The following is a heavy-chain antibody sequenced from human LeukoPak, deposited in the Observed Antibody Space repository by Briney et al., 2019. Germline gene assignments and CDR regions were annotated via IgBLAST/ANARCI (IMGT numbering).Heavy chain of an antibody. Sequence: SETLSLTCAVYGGSFSGYYWSWIRQPPGKGLEWIGEINHSGSTNYNPSLKSRVTISVDTSKNQFSLKLSSVTAADTAVYYCARVGGSGYSLFDYWGQGTLVTVSS. CDR1: GGSFSGYY. CDR2: INHSGST. J-gene: IGHJ4*02. V-gene: IGHV4-34*01. CDR3: ARVGGSGYSLFDY. D-gene: IGHD3-22*01.